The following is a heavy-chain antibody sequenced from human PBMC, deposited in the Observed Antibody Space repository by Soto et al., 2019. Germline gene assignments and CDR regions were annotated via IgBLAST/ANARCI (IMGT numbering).Heavy chain of an antibody. D-gene: IGHD2-2*01. CDR3: ARGGMVIIPTATAFDY. V-gene: IGHV4-4*07. CDR2: IYASGST. J-gene: IGHJ4*02. CDR1: GGSISTYY. Sequence: SETLSLTCTVSGGSISTYYRSWIRQPAGKGLEWIGRIYASGSTNCNPSLKSRVTMSVATSKNQFSLKLSSVTAADTAVYYCARGGMVIIPTATAFDYWGQGTLVTVSS.